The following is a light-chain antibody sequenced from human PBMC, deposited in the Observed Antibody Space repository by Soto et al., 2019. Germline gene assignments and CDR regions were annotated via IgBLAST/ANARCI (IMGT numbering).Light chain of an antibody. V-gene: IGKV3-11*01. J-gene: IGKJ1*01. CDR3: QQRYNWPPT. Sequence: EIVLTQSPGTLSLSPGERATLSCRASQSVTSFLAWYQQKAGQAPRLLIYDASHRATGIPARFSGSGSGTDFTLTINSLEPEDFALYYCQQRYNWPPTFGQGTKVDIK. CDR1: QSVTSF. CDR2: DAS.